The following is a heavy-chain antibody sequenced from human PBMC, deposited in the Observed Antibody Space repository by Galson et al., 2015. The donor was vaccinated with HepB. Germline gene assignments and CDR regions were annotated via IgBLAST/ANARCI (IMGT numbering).Heavy chain of an antibody. Sequence: SLRLSCAASGFTFSSYGVHWVRQAPGKGLEWVAVIWYDGSKKYYADSVKGRFTISRDNSKNTLYVQMNSLRDEDTAVYYCARLRAWAFDIWGQGTMVTVSS. J-gene: IGHJ3*02. CDR3: ARLRAWAFDI. CDR2: IWYDGSKK. CDR1: GFTFSSYG. V-gene: IGHV3-33*01.